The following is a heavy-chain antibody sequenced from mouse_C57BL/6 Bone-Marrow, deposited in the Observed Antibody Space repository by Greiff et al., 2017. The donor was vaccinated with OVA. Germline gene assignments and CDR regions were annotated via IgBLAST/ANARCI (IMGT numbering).Heavy chain of an antibody. CDR3: ARRGFYYSNYVPFAY. CDR1: GYTFTSYW. V-gene: IGHV1-69*01. J-gene: IGHJ3*01. CDR2: IDPSDSYT. Sequence: QVQLKQPGAELVMPGASVKLSCKASGYTFTSYWMHWVKQRPGQGLEWIGEIDPSDSYTNYNQKFKGKSTLTVEKSSSTAYMQLSSLTSEDSAVYYCARRGFYYSNYVPFAYWGQGTLVIVSA. D-gene: IGHD2-5*01.